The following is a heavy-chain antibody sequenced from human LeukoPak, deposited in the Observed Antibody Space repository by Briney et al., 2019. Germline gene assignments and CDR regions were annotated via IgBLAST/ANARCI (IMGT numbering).Heavy chain of an antibody. Sequence: PSETLSLTCTVSGGSISSYYWSWIRQPPGKGLEWIGYISYSGITDYNPSLKSRVTISVDTSKKQISLRLSSVTAADTAVYYCTRTTPGSGWYDYWGQGTLVTASS. CDR2: ISYSGIT. J-gene: IGHJ4*02. V-gene: IGHV4-59*01. CDR3: TRTTPGSGWYDY. D-gene: IGHD6-19*01. CDR1: GGSISSYY.